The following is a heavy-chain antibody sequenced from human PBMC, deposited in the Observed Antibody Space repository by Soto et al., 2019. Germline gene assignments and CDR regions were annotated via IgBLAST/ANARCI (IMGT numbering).Heavy chain of an antibody. CDR2: ITTSSAYI. Sequence: EVQLVESGGGLVKPGGSLRLSCAASGFTFNTYDMNWVRQAPGKGLEWVSSITTSSAYIYYPDSLNGRITISRDNAKNSLFLQMNSLRAEDTAVYYFVRSGTARLLRHSWFDTWGQGTLVTVSS. CDR1: GFTFNTYD. CDR3: VRSGTARLLRHSWFDT. D-gene: IGHD2-21*01. J-gene: IGHJ5*02. V-gene: IGHV3-21*01.